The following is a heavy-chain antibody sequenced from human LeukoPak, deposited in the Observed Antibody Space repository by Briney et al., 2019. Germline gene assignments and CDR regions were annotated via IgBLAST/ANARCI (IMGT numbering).Heavy chain of an antibody. J-gene: IGHJ1*01. CDR1: GGSFSGYY. D-gene: IGHD2-15*01. V-gene: IGHV4-34*01. Sequence: PSETLSLTCAVYGGSFSGYYWSWIRQPPGKGLEWIGEINHSGSTNYNPSLKSRVTISVDTSKNQFSLKLSSVTAADTAVYYCARGRGSGVRGFQHWGQDTLVTVSS. CDR2: INHSGST. CDR3: ARGRGSGVRGFQH.